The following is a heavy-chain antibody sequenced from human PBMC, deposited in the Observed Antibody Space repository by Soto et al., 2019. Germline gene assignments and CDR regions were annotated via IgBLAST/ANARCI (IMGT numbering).Heavy chain of an antibody. CDR1: GFTFSSYA. J-gene: IGHJ5*02. Sequence: ESLVLSCAASGFTFSSYAMNWVRQAPGKGLEWVSAISGSGGTTEYADSVKGRFTISRDNSMNTLFLQMNSLRAEDTAIYYCAKTFITGSPSNWFDPWGQGTLVTVSS. CDR2: ISGSGGTT. D-gene: IGHD1-20*01. V-gene: IGHV3-23*01. CDR3: AKTFITGSPSNWFDP.